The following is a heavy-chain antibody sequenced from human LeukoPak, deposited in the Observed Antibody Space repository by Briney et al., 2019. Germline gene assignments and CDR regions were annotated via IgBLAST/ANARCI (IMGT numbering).Heavy chain of an antibody. CDR1: GFTFSSYW. Sequence: AGESLRLSCAASGFTFSSYWMSWVRQAPGKGLEWVANIKQDGSEKYYVDSVKGRFTISRDNAKNLLYLQMNSLRAEDTAVYYCARDRDSSSSFDYWGQGTLVTVSS. CDR3: ARDRDSSSSFDY. V-gene: IGHV3-7*05. CDR2: IKQDGSEK. J-gene: IGHJ4*02. D-gene: IGHD6-6*01.